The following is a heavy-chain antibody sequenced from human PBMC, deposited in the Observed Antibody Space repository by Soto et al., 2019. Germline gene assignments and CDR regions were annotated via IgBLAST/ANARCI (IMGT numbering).Heavy chain of an antibody. D-gene: IGHD3-22*01. J-gene: IGHJ5*02. V-gene: IGHV1-18*01. CDR2: INPNSGHT. CDR1: GYTFTTYG. Sequence: QIQLLQSGAEVKKPGTSVKVSCQASGYTFTTYGIIWVRQAPGQGLEWMGWINPNSGHTNYAQNLQDRATMTTDTSTNTAYMELRSLRSDDTAVYFCARGQVVNFDNWFDPWGQGTLVPVSS. CDR3: ARGQVVNFDNWFDP.